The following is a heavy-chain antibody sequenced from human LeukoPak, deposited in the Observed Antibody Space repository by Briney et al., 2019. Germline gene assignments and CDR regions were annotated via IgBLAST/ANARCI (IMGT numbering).Heavy chain of an antibody. CDR1: GFTFSNYW. J-gene: IGHJ4*02. Sequence: GGSLRLACTGSGFTFSNYWLSWVRQAPGKGLEWVANIKPDGSEKYYVDSVKGRFTISRDNAKNSLYLQMNSLRVEDTAVYYCTKEGYCSGGSCPHWGQGTLVTVSS. CDR2: IKPDGSEK. D-gene: IGHD2-15*01. CDR3: TKEGYCSGGSCPH. V-gene: IGHV3-7*01.